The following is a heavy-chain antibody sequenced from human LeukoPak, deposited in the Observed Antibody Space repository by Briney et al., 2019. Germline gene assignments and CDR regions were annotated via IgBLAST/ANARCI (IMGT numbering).Heavy chain of an antibody. D-gene: IGHD2-8*01. CDR3: VLAPNSNWFDF. V-gene: IGHV4-59*08. CDR1: GGSISSYY. Sequence: PSETLSLTCTVSGGSISSYYWSWIRQPPEKGLEWIGNIHYSGSSVYNPSLRSRVSMSIDRSLKQFFLKLTSVTAADTAVYYCVLAPNSNWFDFWGQGILVTVSS. J-gene: IGHJ4*02. CDR2: IHYSGSS.